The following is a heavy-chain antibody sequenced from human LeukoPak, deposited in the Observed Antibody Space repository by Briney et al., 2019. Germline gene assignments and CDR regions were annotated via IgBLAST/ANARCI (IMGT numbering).Heavy chain of an antibody. Sequence: ASVKVSCKASGGTFSSYAISWVRQATGQGLEWMGWMNPNSGNTGYAQKFQGRVTMTRNTSISTAYMELSSLRSEDTAVYYCARRSWAYYYGMDVWGQGTTVTVSS. V-gene: IGHV1-8*02. CDR3: ARRSWAYYYGMDV. D-gene: IGHD3-16*01. CDR1: GGTFSSYA. J-gene: IGHJ6*02. CDR2: MNPNSGNT.